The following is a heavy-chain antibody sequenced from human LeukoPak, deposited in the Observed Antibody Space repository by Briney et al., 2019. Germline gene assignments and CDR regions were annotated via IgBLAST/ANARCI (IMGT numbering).Heavy chain of an antibody. D-gene: IGHD5/OR15-5a*01. CDR3: ARDHGWSTDY. CDR1: GFTFSSHA. J-gene: IGHJ4*02. Sequence: GGSLRLSCAASGFTFSSHAMHWVRQAPGKGLEWVAVISYDGSNKYYADSVKGRFTISRDNSKNTLYLQMNSLRAEDTAVYYCARDHGWSTDYWGQGTLVTVSS. V-gene: IGHV3-30-3*01. CDR2: ISYDGSNK.